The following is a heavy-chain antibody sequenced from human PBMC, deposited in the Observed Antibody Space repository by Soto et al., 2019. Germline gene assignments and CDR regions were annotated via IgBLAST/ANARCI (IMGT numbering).Heavy chain of an antibody. D-gene: IGHD3-22*01. CDR2: IWYDGSNK. CDR3: ARDLTTEPYYYYYGMDV. J-gene: IGHJ6*02. CDR1: GFTFSSYG. V-gene: IGHV3-33*01. Sequence: ESGGGVVQPGRSLRLSCAASGFTFSSYGMHWVRQAPGKGLEWVAVIWYDGSNKYYADSVKGRFTISRDNSKNMLYLQMNSLRAEDTAVYYCARDLTTEPYYYYYGMDVWGQGTTVTVSS.